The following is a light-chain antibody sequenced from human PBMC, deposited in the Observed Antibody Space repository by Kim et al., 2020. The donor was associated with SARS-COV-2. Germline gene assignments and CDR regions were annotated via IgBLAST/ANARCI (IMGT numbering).Light chain of an antibody. CDR2: SNN. J-gene: IGLJ1*01. Sequence: GQRVTISCSGSNSNIGSNIVNWYQQLPETAPKLLIFSNNQRPSGVPARFSGSKSGTSASLAISGLQSEDEADYYCEAWDDGLTGFVFGAGTKVTVL. CDR3: EAWDDGLTGFV. V-gene: IGLV1-44*01. CDR1: NSNIGSNI.